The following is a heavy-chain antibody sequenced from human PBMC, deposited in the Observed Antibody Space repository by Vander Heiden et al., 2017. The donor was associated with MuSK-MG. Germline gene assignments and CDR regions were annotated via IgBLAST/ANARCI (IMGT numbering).Heavy chain of an antibody. CDR3: ARVSGLLTYNSYMDV. D-gene: IGHD1-26*01. Sequence: QVQLQEPAPGLAKPSETLSLTCTAPGGSISSYYWTRIRQPPGKGLEWIGYIYYSGSTKYNPSLKSRVTRSVGTSKNQFSLKLTSVTAADTAVYYCARVSGLLTYNSYMDVWGKGTTVTVSS. J-gene: IGHJ6*03. CDR2: IYYSGST. CDR1: GGSISSYY. V-gene: IGHV4-59*01.